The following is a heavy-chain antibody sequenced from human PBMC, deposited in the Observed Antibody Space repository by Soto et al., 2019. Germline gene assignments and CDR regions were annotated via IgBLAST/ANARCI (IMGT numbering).Heavy chain of an antibody. D-gene: IGHD4-4*01. CDR2: IGSGSRGT. J-gene: IGHJ4*02. CDR1: GFAFSNFA. Sequence: GGSLRLSCAASGFAFSNFAMSWVRQAPGKGLEWVSAIGSGSRGTHYAESVEDRFTISRDDSKNTLYLQLNSLTAADTAVYYCAKDSNKYSSSLRGRYFDYWGQGIGVTVSS. V-gene: IGHV3-23*01. CDR3: AKDSNKYSSSLRGRYFDY.